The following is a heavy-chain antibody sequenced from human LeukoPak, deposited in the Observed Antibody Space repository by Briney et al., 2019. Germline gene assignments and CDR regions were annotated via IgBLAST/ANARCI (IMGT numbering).Heavy chain of an antibody. CDR1: GFTFSTYG. Sequence: GGSLRLSCAASGFTFSTYGLHWVRQAPGKGLEWVALIWYDGSNEYYADSVKGRFTISRDNSKTTLYLQMNSLRAEDTAVYYCARDGAPFIAVVPAAMGYWGQGTLVTVSS. J-gene: IGHJ4*02. CDR2: IWYDGSNE. V-gene: IGHV3-33*01. CDR3: ARDGAPFIAVVPAAMGY. D-gene: IGHD2-2*01.